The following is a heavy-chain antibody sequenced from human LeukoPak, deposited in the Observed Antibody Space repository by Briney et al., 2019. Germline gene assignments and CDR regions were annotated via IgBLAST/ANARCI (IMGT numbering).Heavy chain of an antibody. J-gene: IGHJ5*02. CDR2: IYYSGST. Sequence: PSENLSLTCTVSGGSISSSSYYWGWIRQPPGKVLEWIGSIYYSGSTYYNPSLKSRVTISVDTSKNQFSLKLSSVTAAATAVYYTARKSHHYDRSWFETWGQGTLVTVSS. CDR3: ARKSHHYDRSWFET. V-gene: IGHV4-39*01. CDR1: GGSISSSSYY. D-gene: IGHD3-22*01.